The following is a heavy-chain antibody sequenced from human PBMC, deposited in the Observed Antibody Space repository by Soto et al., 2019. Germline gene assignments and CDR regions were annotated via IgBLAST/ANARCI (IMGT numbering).Heavy chain of an antibody. J-gene: IGHJ6*02. V-gene: IGHV1-2*04. Sequence: QVQLVQSGAEVKKPGASVKVSCKASGYTFTGYYMHWVRQAPGQGLEWMGWINPNSGGTNYAQKFQGWVTMTRDTSISTAYMELSRLRSDDTAVYYCARDTVVAATLYYYYYGMDVWGQGTTVTVSS. CDR2: INPNSGGT. D-gene: IGHD2-15*01. CDR1: GYTFTGYY. CDR3: ARDTVVAATLYYYYYGMDV.